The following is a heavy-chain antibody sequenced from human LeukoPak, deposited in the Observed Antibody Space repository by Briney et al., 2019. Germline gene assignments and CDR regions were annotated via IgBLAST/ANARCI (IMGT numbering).Heavy chain of an antibody. J-gene: IGHJ4*02. Sequence: ASETLSLTCTVSGGSISSYYWSWIRQPPGKGLEWMGYIYYSGSTNYNPSLKSRGTISVDTSKNQFSLKLSSVTAADTAVYYCARERGDSSGSFDYWGQGTLVTVSS. CDR2: IYYSGST. CDR3: ARERGDSSGSFDY. V-gene: IGHV4-59*01. D-gene: IGHD3-22*01. CDR1: GGSISSYY.